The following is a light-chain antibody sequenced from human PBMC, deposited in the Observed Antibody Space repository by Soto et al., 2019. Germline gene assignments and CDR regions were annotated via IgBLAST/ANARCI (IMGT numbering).Light chain of an antibody. CDR3: QSYDSSLSGVV. CDR2: GNS. J-gene: IGLJ2*01. Sequence: QSVLTQPPSVSGAPGQRVTISCTGSSSNIGAGYDVHWYQQLPGTAPKLLIYGNSNRPSGVPDRFYGSKSGTSASLDITGLHAEDEADYYCQSYDSSLSGVVFGGGTKLPVL. CDR1: SSNIGAGYD. V-gene: IGLV1-40*01.